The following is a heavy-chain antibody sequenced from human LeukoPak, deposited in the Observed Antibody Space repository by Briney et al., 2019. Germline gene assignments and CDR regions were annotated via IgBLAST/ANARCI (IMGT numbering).Heavy chain of an antibody. CDR2: INPNSGGT. CDR1: GYTFTGYY. D-gene: IGHD6-13*01. V-gene: IGHV1-2*02. J-gene: IGHJ6*02. Sequence: ASVKVSCKASGYTFTGYYMHWVRQAPGQGLEWMGWINPNSGGTNYAQKFQGRVTMTRDTSISTAYMELSRLRSEDTAVYYCARGGAAAGNYYYYYGMDVWGQGTTVTVSS. CDR3: ARGGAAAGNYYYYYGMDV.